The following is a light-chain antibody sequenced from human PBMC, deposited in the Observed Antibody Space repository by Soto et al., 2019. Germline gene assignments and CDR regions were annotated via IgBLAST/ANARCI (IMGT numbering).Light chain of an antibody. J-gene: IGKJ1*01. CDR3: MQALQSPWT. Sequence: DIVMTQSPLSLPVTPGEPASISCRSSQSLLHNNGYNYLDWYLQKPGQSPRLLIYLASIRVSGVPDRFSGSGSGTDFTLKISRVEAEDVGIYYCMQALQSPWTVGQGTKVDIK. CDR1: QSLLHNNGYNY. V-gene: IGKV2-28*01. CDR2: LAS.